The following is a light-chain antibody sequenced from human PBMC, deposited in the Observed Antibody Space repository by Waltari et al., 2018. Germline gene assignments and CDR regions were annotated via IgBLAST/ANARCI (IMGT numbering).Light chain of an antibody. Sequence: SALTQPASVSESPAQSITISCTGTSRDVGSYTLVSWYQQHPGKAPKLIIYEDTKRPSGVSNRFSGSKSGNTASLTISGLQAEDEADYYCCSYAASTISWVFGGGTKLTVL. CDR1: SRDVGSYTL. V-gene: IGLV2-23*01. CDR3: CSYAASTISWV. CDR2: EDT. J-gene: IGLJ3*02.